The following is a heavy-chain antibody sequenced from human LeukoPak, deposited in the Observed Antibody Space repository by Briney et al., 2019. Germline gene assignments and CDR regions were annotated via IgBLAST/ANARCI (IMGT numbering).Heavy chain of an antibody. V-gene: IGHV3-30*04. CDR3: ARDGYKWELPLGWFDP. CDR1: GFTFSSYA. Sequence: GGSLRLSCAASGFTFSSYAMHWVRQAPGKGLEWVAVISYDGSNKYYADSVKGRFTISRDNSKNTLYLQMNSLRAEDTAVYYCARDGYKWELPLGWFDPWGQGTLVTVSS. CDR2: ISYDGSNK. D-gene: IGHD1-26*01. J-gene: IGHJ5*02.